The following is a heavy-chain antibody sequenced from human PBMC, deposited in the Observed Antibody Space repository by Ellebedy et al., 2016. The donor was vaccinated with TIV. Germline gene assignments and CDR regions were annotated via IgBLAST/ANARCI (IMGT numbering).Heavy chain of an antibody. CDR3: ASGRPGNDYVPYYYYALDV. Sequence: GESLKISCAASGITFSRYAMNWVRQAPGKGLEWVSGIIGTADRTHYAASVKGRFTISRDNSKSTLYLQMNSLRVEDTAVYFCASGRPGNDYVPYYYYALDVWGQGTTVTVSS. V-gene: IGHV3-23*01. J-gene: IGHJ6*02. D-gene: IGHD4-17*01. CDR1: GITFSRYA. CDR2: IIGTADRT.